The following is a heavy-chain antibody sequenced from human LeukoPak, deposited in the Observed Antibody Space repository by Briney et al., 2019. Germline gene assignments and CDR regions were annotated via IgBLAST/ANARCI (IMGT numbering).Heavy chain of an antibody. J-gene: IGHJ4*02. CDR1: GFIFSSHW. V-gene: IGHV3-74*01. CDR2: INTDGSST. CDR3: AKASYDSSGSLRRSFDY. Sequence: PGGSLRLSCAVSGFIFSSHWMHWARQAPGKGLVWVSRINTDGSSTSYADSVKGRFTISRDNAKNTLYLQMNSPRAEDTAVYYCAKASYDSSGSLRRSFDYWGQGTLVTVSS. D-gene: IGHD3-22*01.